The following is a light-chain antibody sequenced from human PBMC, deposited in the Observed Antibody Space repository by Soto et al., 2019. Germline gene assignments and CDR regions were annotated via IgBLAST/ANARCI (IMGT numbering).Light chain of an antibody. CDR1: RSDVGSYNY. Sequence: QSALTQPPSASGSPGQSVTISCTGTRSDVGSYNYVSWYQQHPGKAPKLMIYEVSKRPSGVPDRFSGSKSGNTASLTVSGLQAEDEADYYCSSYAGSTYLAVFGTRTKVTVL. V-gene: IGLV2-8*01. CDR3: SSYAGSTYLAV. J-gene: IGLJ1*01. CDR2: EVS.